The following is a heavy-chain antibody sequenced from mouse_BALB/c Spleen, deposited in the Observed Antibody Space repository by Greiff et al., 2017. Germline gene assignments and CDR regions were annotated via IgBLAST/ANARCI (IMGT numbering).Heavy chain of an antibody. CDR1: GYTFTSYT. Sequence: QVQLKQSGAELARPGASVKMSCKASGYTFTSYTMHWVKQRPGQGLEWIGYINPSSGYTNYNQKFKDKATLTADKSSSTAYMQLSSLTSEDSAVYYCARRGDGYYVDAMDYWGQGTSVTVSS. J-gene: IGHJ4*01. V-gene: IGHV1-4*01. CDR2: INPSSGYT. D-gene: IGHD2-3*01. CDR3: ARRGDGYYVDAMDY.